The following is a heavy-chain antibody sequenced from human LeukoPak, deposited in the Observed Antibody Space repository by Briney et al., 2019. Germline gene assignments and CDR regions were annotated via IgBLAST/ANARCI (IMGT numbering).Heavy chain of an antibody. D-gene: IGHD5-12*01. CDR2: ISGSGGST. V-gene: IGHV3-23*01. J-gene: IGHJ4*02. CDR1: GFTFSSYA. Sequence: GGSLRLSCAASGFTFSSYAMSWVRQAPGKGLEWVSAISGSGGSTYYAGSVKGRFTISGDNSKNTLYLQMNSLRAEDTAVYYCANSVATALGTTYDYWGQGTLVTVSS. CDR3: ANSVATALGTTYDY.